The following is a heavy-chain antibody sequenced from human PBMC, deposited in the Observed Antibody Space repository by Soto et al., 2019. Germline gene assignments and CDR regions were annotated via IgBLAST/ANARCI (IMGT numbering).Heavy chain of an antibody. J-gene: IGHJ6*02. V-gene: IGHV1-18*01. CDR3: ARATDFWSHMDV. Sequence: ASVKVSCKASGYTFTYYAVTWVLQAPGQGLEWMGWISAYNGHTKYAQNLQGRLTLTTDTSTNTAYMELRSLRSDDTAVYYCARATDFWSHMDVWGQGTTVTVSS. CDR1: GYTFTYYA. CDR2: ISAYNGHT. D-gene: IGHD3-3*01.